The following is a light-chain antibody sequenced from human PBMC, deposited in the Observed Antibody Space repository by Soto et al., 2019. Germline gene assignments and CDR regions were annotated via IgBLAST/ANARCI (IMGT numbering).Light chain of an antibody. Sequence: AIPLTQSPSSLSASVGDRVSITCRASQGISSALAWYQHKPGKAPKILIYDASSLQSGVPSRFSGSESGTECTLTISSLQPEDFATYYCQQLKPYPFPFGRGTRLDIK. CDR3: QQLKPYPFP. CDR1: QGISSA. J-gene: IGKJ5*01. CDR2: DAS. V-gene: IGKV1-13*02.